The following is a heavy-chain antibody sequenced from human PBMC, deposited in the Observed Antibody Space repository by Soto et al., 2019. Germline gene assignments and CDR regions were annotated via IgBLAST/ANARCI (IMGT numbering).Heavy chain of an antibody. CDR2: ISSSSSYI. CDR1: GFTFSSYS. J-gene: IGHJ4*02. CDR3: ARDLSQYYYGSGSYSPFDY. Sequence: GGSLRLSCAASGFTFSSYSMNWVRQAPGKGLEWVSSISSSSSYIYYADSVKGRFTISRDNAKNSLYLQMNSLRAEDTAVYYCARDLSQYYYGSGSYSPFDYWGQGTLVTVSS. V-gene: IGHV3-21*01. D-gene: IGHD3-10*01.